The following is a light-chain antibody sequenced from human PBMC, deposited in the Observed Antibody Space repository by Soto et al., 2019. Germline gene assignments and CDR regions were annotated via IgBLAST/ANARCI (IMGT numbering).Light chain of an antibody. CDR1: SSNIGSNY. Sequence: QPVLTQPPSASGTPGQRVTISCSGSSSNIGSNYVYWYQQLPGTVPQLLIYRNSERPSGVPDRFSGSKSGTSASLAISVLRSEDEADYYCAAWDDSLSGVVFGGGTKLTVL. V-gene: IGLV1-47*01. CDR2: RNS. J-gene: IGLJ2*01. CDR3: AAWDDSLSGVV.